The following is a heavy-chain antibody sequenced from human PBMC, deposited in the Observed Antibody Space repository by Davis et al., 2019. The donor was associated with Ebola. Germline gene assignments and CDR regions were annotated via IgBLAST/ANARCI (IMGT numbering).Heavy chain of an antibody. D-gene: IGHD3-9*01. CDR3: ARAPNYDVLTGTSSYYFDY. CDR2: ISGFNTNT. Sequence: ASVKVSCKSSGYTFTSYGLVWVRQAPGLVLDWMGWISGFNTNTNFAQKFQGRVTVSKDTSTNPSYMDLRSLTSDDTAIYYCARAPNYDVLTGTSSYYFDYWGQGTLVTVSS. V-gene: IGHV1-18*04. CDR1: GYTFTSYG. J-gene: IGHJ4*02.